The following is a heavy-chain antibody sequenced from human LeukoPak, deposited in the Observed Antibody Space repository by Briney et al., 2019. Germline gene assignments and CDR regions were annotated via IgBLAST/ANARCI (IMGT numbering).Heavy chain of an antibody. V-gene: IGHV3-74*01. CDR2: INGDGTIT. CDR1: DFTFDKYW. Sequence: GGSLRLSCAASDFTFDKYWRHWVRQARGKGRAWVSRINGDGTITSYADSVKGAFIISRENAKTTLYLQVSSLRAEDTAVYYCAAGNYYGSRGYTACGHWGEGTLVTVSS. D-gene: IGHD3-22*01. CDR3: AAGNYYGSRGYTACGH. J-gene: IGHJ4*02.